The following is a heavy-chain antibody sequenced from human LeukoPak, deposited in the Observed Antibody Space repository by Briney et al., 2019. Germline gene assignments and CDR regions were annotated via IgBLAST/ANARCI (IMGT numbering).Heavy chain of an antibody. CDR2: IWYDGSNK. J-gene: IGHJ6*03. V-gene: IGHV3-33*06. CDR3: AKGSYSSSWYYTRDGAYYMDV. D-gene: IGHD6-13*01. CDR1: GFTFSSYG. Sequence: GGSLRLSFAASGFTFSSYGMHWVRQAPGKGLEWVAVIWYDGSNKYYADSVKGRFTISRDNSKNTLYLQMNSLRAEDTAVYYCAKGSYSSSWYYTRDGAYYMDVWGKGTTVTVSS.